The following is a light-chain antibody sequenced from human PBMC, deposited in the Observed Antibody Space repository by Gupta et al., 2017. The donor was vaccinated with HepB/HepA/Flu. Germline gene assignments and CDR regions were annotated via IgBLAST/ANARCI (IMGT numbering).Light chain of an antibody. CDR1: EDISNY. CDR2: ETS. Sequence: DVQMTQSPSSLSASVGDRLTITCQASEDISNYVNWYQQPPGRPPRLLIYETSNLEIGVPSRFSGISSGTSFTFTIRSLQPEDIGTYYCQQYEFLPQTFGGGTKVDIK. CDR3: QQYEFLPQT. J-gene: IGKJ4*01. V-gene: IGKV1-33*01.